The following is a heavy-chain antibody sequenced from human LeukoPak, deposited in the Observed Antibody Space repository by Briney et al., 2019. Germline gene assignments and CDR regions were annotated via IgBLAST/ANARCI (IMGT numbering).Heavy chain of an antibody. J-gene: IGHJ4*02. V-gene: IGHV3-23*01. CDR2: ISISGDDT. D-gene: IGHD6-13*01. CDR3: ARDLEAANTYYFDY. CDR1: GFSFSDYA. Sequence: GGSLRLSCAASGFSFSDYAMSWVRQAPGKGLEWVSAISISGDDTYYADSVKGRFTISRDNSKNTVYPQVNSLRDEDTAVYYCARDLEAANTYYFDYWGQGTMVTVSS.